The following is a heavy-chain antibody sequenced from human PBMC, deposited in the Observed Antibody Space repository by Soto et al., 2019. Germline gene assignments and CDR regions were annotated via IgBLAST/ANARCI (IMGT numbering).Heavy chain of an antibody. CDR3: AKDSRPDLGSSSSGPAYYYGMDV. J-gene: IGHJ6*02. D-gene: IGHD6-6*01. CDR1: GFTFSSYG. Sequence: GGSLRLSCAASGFTFSSYGMHWVRQAPGKGLEWVAVISYDGSNKYYADSVKGRFTISRDNSKNTLYLQMNSLRAEDTAVYYCAKDSRPDLGSSSSGPAYYYGMDVWGQGTTVTVSS. CDR2: ISYDGSNK. V-gene: IGHV3-30*18.